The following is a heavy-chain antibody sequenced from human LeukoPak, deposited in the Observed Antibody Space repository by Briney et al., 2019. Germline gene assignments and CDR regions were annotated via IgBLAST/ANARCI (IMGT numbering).Heavy chain of an antibody. D-gene: IGHD1-1*01. CDR2: ISGSGGNT. CDR3: AKGIWRYFDY. J-gene: IGHJ4*02. V-gene: IGHV3-23*01. CDR1: GFTFSTYD. Sequence: PGGSLRLSCAASGFTFSTYDMSWVRQAPGKGLEWVSSISGSGGNTYYADSVKGRFTISRDNSKNTLYLQMNSLGADDTAVYYCAKGIWRYFDYWGQGTLVTVSS.